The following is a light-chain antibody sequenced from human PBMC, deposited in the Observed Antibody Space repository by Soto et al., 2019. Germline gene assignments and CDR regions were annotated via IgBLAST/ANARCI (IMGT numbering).Light chain of an antibody. Sequence: DIEMTQSPPILSVSPGEGATLSCRASQRISTNLAWYQHIPGQAPRLLIVSSSRRPTDVPARFSGSGSGTDFTLTISRLEPEDFAVYYCHQYGTSPYTFGQGTRLEIK. V-gene: IGKV3-20*01. CDR3: HQYGTSPYT. CDR2: SSS. J-gene: IGKJ5*01. CDR1: QRISTN.